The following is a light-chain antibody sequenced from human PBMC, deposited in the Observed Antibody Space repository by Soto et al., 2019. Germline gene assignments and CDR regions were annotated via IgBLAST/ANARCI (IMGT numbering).Light chain of an antibody. CDR1: LTINTY. CDR2: GAS. CDR3: QQTYSDIS. J-gene: IGKJ4*01. V-gene: IGKV1-39*01. Sequence: VRMPQSPSSLSASFGDTITITCRASLTINTYLNWFQQKPGEPPRLLIYGASTLHDGVPSRFSGSGSGADFTLTISGLQPEDFASYHCQQTYSDISFGGGTKVDI.